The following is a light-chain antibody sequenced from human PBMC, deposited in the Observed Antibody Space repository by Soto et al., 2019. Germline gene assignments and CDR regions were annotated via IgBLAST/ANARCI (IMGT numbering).Light chain of an antibody. CDR1: SSDVGGYNY. J-gene: IGLJ2*01. CDR3: CSYACSYTVL. Sequence: QSVLTQPRSVSGSPGQSGTISCTGTSSDVGGYNYVYWYQQHPDKAPKLMIYDVSKRPSGVPDRFSGSKSGNTASLTISGLQAEDEADYYCCSYACSYTVLFGGGTKVTVL. CDR2: DVS. V-gene: IGLV2-11*01.